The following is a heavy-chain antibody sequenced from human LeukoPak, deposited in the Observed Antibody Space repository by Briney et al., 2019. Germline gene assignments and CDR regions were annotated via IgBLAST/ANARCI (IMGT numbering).Heavy chain of an antibody. V-gene: IGHV4-34*01. CDR1: GGSFSDYF. J-gene: IGHJ5*02. CDR2: IERGGST. Sequence: SETLSLTCGVYGGSFSDYFWTWIRQPPGKGLEWIGEIERGGSTVYSPTLKSRVTMSLDTSNIQFSLTLTSVTAADTAVYFCARGGLAGSSWSWFDPWGQGTLVTVSS. D-gene: IGHD6-13*01. CDR3: ARGGLAGSSWSWFDP.